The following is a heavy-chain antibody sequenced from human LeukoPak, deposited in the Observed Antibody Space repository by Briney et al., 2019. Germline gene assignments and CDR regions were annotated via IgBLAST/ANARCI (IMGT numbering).Heavy chain of an antibody. CDR3: ARVGLLIGSGSFIAY. CDR1: GYTFTGYY. CDR2: INPNSGGT. J-gene: IGHJ4*02. D-gene: IGHD3-10*02. Sequence: ASVKVSCKASGYTFTGYYMHWVRQAPGQGLEWMGWINPNSGGTNYAQKFQGRVTMTRDTSISTAYMGLSRLRSDDTAVYYCARVGLLIGSGSFIAYWGQGTLVTVSS. V-gene: IGHV1-2*02.